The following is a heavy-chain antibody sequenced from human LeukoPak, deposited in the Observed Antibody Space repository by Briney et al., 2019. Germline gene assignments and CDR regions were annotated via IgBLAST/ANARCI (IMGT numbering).Heavy chain of an antibody. Sequence: PGGSLRLSCAASGFTFSNYAMHWVRQAPGKGLEWVAFIRHDGSNIYYADSVKGRFTISRDNSKNTLYLQMNSLIAEDTAVYYCARLLWFGDPRYFDYWGQGTLVTVSS. V-gene: IGHV3-30*02. D-gene: IGHD3-10*01. CDR2: IRHDGSNI. CDR3: ARLLWFGDPRYFDY. CDR1: GFTFSNYA. J-gene: IGHJ4*02.